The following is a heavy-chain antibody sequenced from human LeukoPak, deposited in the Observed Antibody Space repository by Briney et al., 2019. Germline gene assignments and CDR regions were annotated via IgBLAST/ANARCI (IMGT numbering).Heavy chain of an antibody. D-gene: IGHD3-22*01. V-gene: IGHV1-2*02. CDR1: GYTFTGYY. CDR3: ARANLQYYYDSSGAFDM. J-gene: IGHJ3*02. CDR2: INPNSGGT. Sequence: ASVKVSCKASGYTFTGYYMHWVRHAPGQGLERMGWINPNSGGTNYAQKFQGRVTMTRDTSISTAYMELSRLRSDDTAVYYCARANLQYYYDSSGAFDMWGQGTMVTVSS.